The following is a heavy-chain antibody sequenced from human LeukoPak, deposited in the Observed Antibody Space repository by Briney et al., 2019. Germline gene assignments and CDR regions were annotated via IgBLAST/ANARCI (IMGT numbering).Heavy chain of an antibody. V-gene: IGHV4-34*01. CDR1: GGSFSGYY. CDR3: ASSGHCSSTSCPRSFDY. J-gene: IGHJ4*02. CDR2: INHGGST. D-gene: IGHD2-2*01. Sequence: TSETLSLTCAVYGGSFSGYYWSWIRQPPGKGLEWIGEINHGGSTNYNPSLKSRVTISVDTSKNQFSLKLSSVTAADTAVYYCASSGHCSSTSCPRSFDYWGQGTLVTVSS.